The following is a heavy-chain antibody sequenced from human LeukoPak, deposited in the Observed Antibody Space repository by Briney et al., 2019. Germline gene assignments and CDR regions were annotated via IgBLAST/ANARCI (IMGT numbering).Heavy chain of an antibody. D-gene: IGHD4-17*01. CDR3: AKDQDYGDYSFDY. V-gene: IGHV3-30*18. CDR2: ISYDGSNK. CDR1: GFTFSSYG. Sequence: PGGSLRLSCAASGFTFSSYGMHWVRQAPGKGLEGVAVISYDGSNKYYADSVKGRFTISRDNSKNTLYLQMNSLRAEDTAVYYCAKDQDYGDYSFDYWGQGTLVTVSS. J-gene: IGHJ4*02.